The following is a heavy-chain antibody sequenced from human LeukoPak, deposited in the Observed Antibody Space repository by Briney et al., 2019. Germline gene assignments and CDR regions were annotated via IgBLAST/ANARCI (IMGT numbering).Heavy chain of an antibody. Sequence: GGSLRLSCAASGFTFSSYLMSWVRQAPGKGREWGANIKQDGSEKYYVDSVKGRFTISRDNAKNSLYLQMNSLRAEDTAVYYCARESSSSWYEGGDAFDIWGQGTMVTVSS. V-gene: IGHV3-7*01. CDR3: ARESSSSWYEGGDAFDI. J-gene: IGHJ3*02. CDR1: GFTFSSYL. CDR2: IKQDGSEK. D-gene: IGHD6-13*01.